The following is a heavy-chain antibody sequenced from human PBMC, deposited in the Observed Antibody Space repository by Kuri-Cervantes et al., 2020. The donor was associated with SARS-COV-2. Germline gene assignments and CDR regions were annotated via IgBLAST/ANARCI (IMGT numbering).Heavy chain of an antibody. D-gene: IGHD7-27*01. CDR1: GFTLSNCD. Sequence: GESLKISCNASGFTLSNCDINWVRQATGQGLEWMGWVNPNNGNTGYVHTFQGRVTITMSTSTSTAYMELSSPRSEDTALYSCSSGVRGNWDSQGNYYYFIDVWGNGTPVTVSS. CDR3: SSGVRGNWDSQGNYYYFIDV. J-gene: IGHJ6*03. CDR2: VNPNNGNT. V-gene: IGHV1-8*03.